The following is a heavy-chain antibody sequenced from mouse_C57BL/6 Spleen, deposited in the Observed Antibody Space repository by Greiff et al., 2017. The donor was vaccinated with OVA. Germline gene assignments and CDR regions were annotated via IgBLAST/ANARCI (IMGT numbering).Heavy chain of an antibody. Sequence: QVQLQQSGPELVKPGASVKISCKASGYAFSSSWMNWVKQRPGKGLEWIGRIYPGDGDTNYNGKFKGKATLTADKSSSTAYMQLSSLTSEDSAVYCCASEGNYYDYDFDDWGQGTTLTVSS. D-gene: IGHD2-4*01. CDR3: ASEGNYYDYDFDD. V-gene: IGHV1-82*01. CDR2: IYPGDGDT. CDR1: GYAFSSSW. J-gene: IGHJ2*01.